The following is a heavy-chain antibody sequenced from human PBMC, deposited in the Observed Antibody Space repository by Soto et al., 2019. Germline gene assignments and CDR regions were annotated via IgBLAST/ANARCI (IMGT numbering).Heavy chain of an antibody. CDR2: IWYDGSNK. CDR1: GFTFSSYG. D-gene: IGHD5-18*01. CDR3: ARGMDTAMVTDFDF. V-gene: IGHV3-33*01. Sequence: GGSLRLSCAASGFTFSSYGMHWVRQAPGKGLEWVAVIWYDGSNKYYADSVKGRFTISRDNSKNTLYLQMNSLRAEDTAVYYCARGMDTAMVTDFDFWGQGTRVTVAS. J-gene: IGHJ4*02.